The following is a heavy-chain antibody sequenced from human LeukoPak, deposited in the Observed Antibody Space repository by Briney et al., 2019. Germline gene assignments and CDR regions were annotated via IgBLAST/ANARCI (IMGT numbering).Heavy chain of an antibody. J-gene: IGHJ4*02. CDR2: IYHSGST. CDR3: ARLQYSSSC. V-gene: IGHV4-38-2*01. Sequence: SETLSLTCAVSGYSISSGYYWGWIRQPPGKGLEWIGSIYHSGSTYYSPSLKSRVTISVDTSKNQFSLKLSSVTAADTAVYYCARLQYSSSCWGQGTLVTVSS. CDR1: GYSISSGYY. D-gene: IGHD6-13*01.